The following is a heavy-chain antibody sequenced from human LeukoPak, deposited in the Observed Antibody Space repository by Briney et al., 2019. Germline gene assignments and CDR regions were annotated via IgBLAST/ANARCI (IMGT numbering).Heavy chain of an antibody. Sequence: GGSLRLSCAASGFTFTSYSMNWVRQAPGKGLEWVSSISSRSTYIYYADSVKGRFTISRDNAKNSLYLQMNSLRAEDTAVYYCARRKGVRYFDLWGRGTLVTVSS. V-gene: IGHV3-21*01. CDR3: ARRKGVRYFDL. CDR2: ISSRSTYI. D-gene: IGHD3-10*01. CDR1: GFTFTSYS. J-gene: IGHJ2*01.